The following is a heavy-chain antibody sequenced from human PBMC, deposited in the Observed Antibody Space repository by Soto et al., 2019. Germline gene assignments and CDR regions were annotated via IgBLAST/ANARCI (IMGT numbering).Heavy chain of an antibody. Sequence: PGGSLRLSCAASGFTFSSYAMSRVRQAPGKGLEWVSAISGSGGSTYYADSVKGRFTISRDNSKNTLYLQMNSLRAEDTAVYYCAKGGTAMVGVFDYWGQGTLVTVSS. CDR3: AKGGTAMVGVFDY. J-gene: IGHJ4*02. CDR1: GFTFSSYA. CDR2: ISGSGGST. V-gene: IGHV3-23*01. D-gene: IGHD5-18*01.